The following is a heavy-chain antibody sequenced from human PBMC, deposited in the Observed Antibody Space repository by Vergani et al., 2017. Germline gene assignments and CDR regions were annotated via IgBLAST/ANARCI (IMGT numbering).Heavy chain of an antibody. J-gene: IGHJ3*02. CDR2: VFHSGSA. D-gene: IGHD3-16*01. Sequence: QVQLQESGPGLVKPSETLSLTFSVSGNSISRGYYWGWIRQPPGKGLEWIATVFHSGSAYYNPSRRRRVTISVETSKNQFSLRLTTLTAADTAVYYCARQFWVSQGVGAFETWGRGTEVSVSS. CDR3: ARQFWVSQGVGAFET. CDR1: GNSISRGYY. V-gene: IGHV4-38-2*02.